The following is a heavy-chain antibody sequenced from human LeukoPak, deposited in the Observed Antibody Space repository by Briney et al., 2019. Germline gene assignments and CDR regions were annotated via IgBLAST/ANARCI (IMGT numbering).Heavy chain of an antibody. V-gene: IGHV4-4*07. CDR3: ARVTLRGVLVD. J-gene: IGHJ4*02. CDR1: GGSISNNY. D-gene: IGHD3-10*01. CDR2: IYSSGST. Sequence: SDTLFLTCTVSGGSISNNYWACIRQPAGKGLEWIGRIYSSGSTIYNPSLNSRVTMSVDTSKNQFSLRLSSVTAADTAVYYCARVTLRGVLVDWGQGTLVTVSS.